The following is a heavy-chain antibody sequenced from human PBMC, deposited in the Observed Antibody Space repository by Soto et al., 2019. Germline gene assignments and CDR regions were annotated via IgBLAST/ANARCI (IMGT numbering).Heavy chain of an antibody. V-gene: IGHV4-59*08. Sequence: SETLSLTCTVSGGSISSYYWSWIRQPPGKGLEWIGYIYYSGSTNYNPSLKSRVTISVDTSKNQFSLKLSSVTAADTAVYYCARHDVLTGSCFDYWGQGTLVTVSS. D-gene: IGHD3-9*01. CDR3: ARHDVLTGSCFDY. CDR2: IYYSGST. CDR1: GGSISSYY. J-gene: IGHJ4*02.